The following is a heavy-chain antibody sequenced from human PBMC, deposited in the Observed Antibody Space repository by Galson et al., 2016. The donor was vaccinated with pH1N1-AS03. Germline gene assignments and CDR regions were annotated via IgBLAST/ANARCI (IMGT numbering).Heavy chain of an antibody. CDR3: ARGPPGASVAYYSGMDV. Sequence: LSLTCAVSGDSISNGGYSWSWIRQPPGKGLEWIGYIFHSGTTFYTPSLKSRVTMSVDRPSNQFSLRLISVTGADTAVYYCARGPPGASVAYYSGMDVWGPGTMVIVSS. CDR2: IFHSGTT. V-gene: IGHV4-30-2*01. CDR1: GDSISNGGYS. D-gene: IGHD4/OR15-4a*01. J-gene: IGHJ6*02.